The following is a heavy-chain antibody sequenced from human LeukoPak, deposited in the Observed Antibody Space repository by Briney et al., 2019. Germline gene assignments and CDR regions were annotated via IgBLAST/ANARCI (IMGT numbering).Heavy chain of an antibody. V-gene: IGHV3-30*04. CDR1: GFTFSWFV. D-gene: IGHD3-22*01. J-gene: IGHJ4*02. CDR2: TSTDGSNK. Sequence: GGSLRLSCAPSGFTFSWFVMHWVRQAPGKGLEWVALTSTDGSNKYYADSVKGRFTISRYNSMNTLYLQMNSLRAEDTAIYYCARNSSLNEDLDYWGQGTLVTVSS. CDR3: ARNSSLNEDLDY.